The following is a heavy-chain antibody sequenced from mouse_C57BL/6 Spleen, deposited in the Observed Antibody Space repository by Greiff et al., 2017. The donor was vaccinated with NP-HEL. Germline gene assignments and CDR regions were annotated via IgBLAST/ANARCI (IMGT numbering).Heavy chain of an antibody. J-gene: IGHJ2*01. CDR2: IDPSDSET. Sequence: QVQLKQPGAELVRPGSSVKLSCKASGYTFTSYWMHWVKQRPIQGLEWIGNIDPSDSETHYNQKFKDKATLTVDKSSSTAYMQLSSLTSEDSAVYYCARYSVVYFDYWGQGTTLTVSS. CDR3: ARYSVVYFDY. D-gene: IGHD1-1*02. V-gene: IGHV1-52*01. CDR1: GYTFTSYW.